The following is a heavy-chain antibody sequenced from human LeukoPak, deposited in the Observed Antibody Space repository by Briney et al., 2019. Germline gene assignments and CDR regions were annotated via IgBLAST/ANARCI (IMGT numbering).Heavy chain of an antibody. CDR1: GGSISSYY. CDR3: ARYIVSYPHDAFDI. V-gene: IGHV4-59*01. CDR2: IYYSGST. Sequence: SETLSLTCTVSGGSISSYYWSWIRQPPGKGLEWIGYIYYSGSTSYNPSLKSRVTISVDTSKRQFSLKLSSVTAADTAFYYCARYIVSYPHDAFDIWGQGTMVTVSS. J-gene: IGHJ3*02. D-gene: IGHD1-26*01.